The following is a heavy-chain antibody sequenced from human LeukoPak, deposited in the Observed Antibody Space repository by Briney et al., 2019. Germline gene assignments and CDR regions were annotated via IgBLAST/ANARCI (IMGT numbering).Heavy chain of an antibody. V-gene: IGHV3-33*01. J-gene: IGHJ3*02. CDR3: AREGIAVAGTNHDAFDI. Sequence: PGRSLRLSCAASGFTFSSYGMHWVRQAPGKGLEWVAVIWYDGSNEYYADSVKGRFTISRDNSKNTLYLQMNSLRAEDTAVYYCAREGIAVAGTNHDAFDIWGQGTMVTVSS. D-gene: IGHD6-19*01. CDR1: GFTFSSYG. CDR2: IWYDGSNE.